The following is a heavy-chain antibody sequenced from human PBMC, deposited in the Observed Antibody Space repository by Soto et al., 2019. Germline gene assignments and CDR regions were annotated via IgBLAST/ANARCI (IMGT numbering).Heavy chain of an antibody. D-gene: IGHD3-22*01. CDR1: GFTFSSYA. CDR3: ARESCYSGSSGYCWAWLDP. V-gene: IGHV3-30-3*01. Sequence: QVQLVESGGGVVQPGRSLRLSCAASGFTFSSYAMHWVRQAPGKGLEWVAVISYDGSNKYYADSVKGRFTISRDNSKNTLYMQLNRLRAEDAYVYYCARESCYSGSSGYCWAWLDPWRQGTLVTVSS. CDR2: ISYDGSNK. J-gene: IGHJ5*02.